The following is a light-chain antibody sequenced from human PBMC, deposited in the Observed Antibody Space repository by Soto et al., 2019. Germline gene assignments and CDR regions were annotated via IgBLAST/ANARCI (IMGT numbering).Light chain of an antibody. CDR3: CSYAGSSTFEYV. CDR1: SSDVGSYNL. CDR2: EVS. J-gene: IGLJ1*01. Sequence: QSVLTQPASVYGSPGQSLTISCTGTSSDVGSYNLVSWYQQHPGKAPKLMIYEVSKRPSGVSNRFSGSKSGNTASLTISGLQAEDEADYYCCSYAGSSTFEYVFGTGTKVTVL. V-gene: IGLV2-23*02.